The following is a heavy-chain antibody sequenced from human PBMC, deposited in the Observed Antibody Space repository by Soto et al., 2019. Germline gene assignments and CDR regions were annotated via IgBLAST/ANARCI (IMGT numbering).Heavy chain of an antibody. Sequence: QVQLVQSGAEVKKPGSSVKVSCKASGGTFSSYAISWVRQAPGQGLEWMGGIIPIFGTANYAQKFQGRVTITADKSTSTAYMELSSLRSEDTAVYYCARGFDADYATYYYYGMDVWGQGPTVTVSS. CDR2: IIPIFGTA. CDR1: GGTFSSYA. J-gene: IGHJ6*02. V-gene: IGHV1-69*06. CDR3: ARGFDADYATYYYYGMDV. D-gene: IGHD4-17*01.